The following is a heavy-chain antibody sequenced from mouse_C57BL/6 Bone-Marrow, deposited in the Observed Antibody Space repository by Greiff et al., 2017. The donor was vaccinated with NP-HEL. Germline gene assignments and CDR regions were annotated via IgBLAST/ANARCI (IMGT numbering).Heavy chain of an antibody. D-gene: IGHD2-10*01. CDR3: AREGAYWAWFAY. CDR1: GYTFTSYW. Sequence: QVQLQQPGAELVRPGSSVKLSCKASGYTFTSYWLSWVKQRPGQGLEWIGNISPSDSETHYNQKFKDKATLTVDKFSSTAYMQLSSLTSEDSAVYDCAREGAYWAWFAYWGQGTLVTVSA. J-gene: IGHJ3*01. CDR2: ISPSDSET. V-gene: IGHV1-61*01.